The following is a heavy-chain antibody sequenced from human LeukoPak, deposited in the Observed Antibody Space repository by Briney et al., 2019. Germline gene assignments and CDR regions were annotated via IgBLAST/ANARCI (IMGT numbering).Heavy chain of an antibody. CDR1: GFTFSSYS. V-gene: IGHV3-21*01. D-gene: IGHD3-16*01. Sequence: GGSLRLSCAASGFTFSSYSMNWVRQAPGKGLEWVSSISSSSSYIYYADSVKGRFTISRDNAKNSLYLQMNSLRAEDTAVYYCARGGGSGRWGSAFDMWGQGTMVTVSP. CDR3: ARGGGSGRWGSAFDM. J-gene: IGHJ3*02. CDR2: ISSSSSYI.